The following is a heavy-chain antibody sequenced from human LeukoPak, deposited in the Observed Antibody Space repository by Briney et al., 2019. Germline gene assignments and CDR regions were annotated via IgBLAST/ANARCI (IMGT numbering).Heavy chain of an antibody. Sequence: SETLSLTCTVSGGSISSCDYYWSWIRQPPGKGLEWIGYIYYSGSTYYNPSLKSRVTISVDTSKNQFSLKLSSVTAADTAVYYCARVRSYGYYFDYWGQGTLVTVSS. D-gene: IGHD5-18*01. J-gene: IGHJ4*02. V-gene: IGHV4-30-4*01. CDR2: IYYSGST. CDR1: GGSISSCDYY. CDR3: ARVRSYGYYFDY.